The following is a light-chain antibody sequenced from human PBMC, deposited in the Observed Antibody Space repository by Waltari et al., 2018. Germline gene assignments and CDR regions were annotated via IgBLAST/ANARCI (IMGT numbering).Light chain of an antibody. J-gene: IGKJ3*01. V-gene: IGKV3-20*01. CDR2: GVS. CDR1: QSVTNKY. Sequence: EIVLAQSPGTLSLSPGETATLPCRATQSVTNKYLAWYQQKPGQPPRLLIYGVSNRATGIPYRFSGSGSGTDFTLTISRLEPEDFAVYYCQLYDTSPRFTFGPGTKVDIK. CDR3: QLYDTSPRFT.